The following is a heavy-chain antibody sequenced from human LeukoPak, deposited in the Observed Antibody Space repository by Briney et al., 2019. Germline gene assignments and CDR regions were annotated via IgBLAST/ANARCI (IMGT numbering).Heavy chain of an antibody. CDR1: GGPISSGGYY. Sequence: SETLSLTCTVSGGPISSGGYYWTWIRQHPGKGLEWIGYIYYSGNTYYNPSLKSRVTISVDTSKNQFSLKLSSVTAADTAVYYCAREGTYGDSEVFDCWGQGTLVTVSS. D-gene: IGHD4-17*01. CDR2: IYYSGNT. V-gene: IGHV4-31*03. CDR3: AREGTYGDSEVFDC. J-gene: IGHJ4*02.